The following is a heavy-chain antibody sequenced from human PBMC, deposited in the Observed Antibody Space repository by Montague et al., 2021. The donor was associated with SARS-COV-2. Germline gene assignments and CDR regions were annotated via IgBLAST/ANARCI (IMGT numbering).Heavy chain of an antibody. CDR2: IFHSGST. V-gene: IGHV4-4*02. D-gene: IGHD3-10*01. CDR1: GGSISSDNW. Sequence: SETLSLTCAVSGGSISSDNWWSWVRQSPGKGLEWIGEIFHSGSTNYNPSLKSRVTMSVDKPKNDFSLKLSPVTAADTAMYYCARRITMVRGVTKRNNWFDPGGRGILVTVSS. CDR3: ARRITMVRGVTKRNNWFDP. J-gene: IGHJ5*02.